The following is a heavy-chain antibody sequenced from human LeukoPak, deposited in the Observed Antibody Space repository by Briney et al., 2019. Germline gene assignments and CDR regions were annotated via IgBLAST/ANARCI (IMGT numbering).Heavy chain of an antibody. D-gene: IGHD5-24*01. J-gene: IGHJ4*02. CDR1: GGSISTSSYY. Sequence: SETLSLTCTVSGGSISTSSYYWGWVRQPPGKGLEWIGNIFYSGSTNYNPSLKSRVTISVDTSKNQFSLKLSSVTAADTAVYYCARWMATRAYYFDYWGQGTLVTVSS. V-gene: IGHV4-39*07. CDR3: ARWMATRAYYFDY. CDR2: IFYSGST.